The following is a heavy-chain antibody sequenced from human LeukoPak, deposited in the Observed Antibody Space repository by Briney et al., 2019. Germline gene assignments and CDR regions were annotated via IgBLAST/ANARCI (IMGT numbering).Heavy chain of an antibody. Sequence: SLRLSCAASGFTFDDYAMHWVRQAPGKGLEWVSGISWNSGSIGYADSVKGRFTISRDNAKNSLYLQMNSLRAEDTALYYCAKDRARRYCSSTSCYGHWGQGTLVTVPS. CDR1: GFTFDDYA. V-gene: IGHV3-9*01. CDR3: AKDRARRYCSSTSCYGH. CDR2: ISWNSGSI. D-gene: IGHD2-2*01. J-gene: IGHJ4*02.